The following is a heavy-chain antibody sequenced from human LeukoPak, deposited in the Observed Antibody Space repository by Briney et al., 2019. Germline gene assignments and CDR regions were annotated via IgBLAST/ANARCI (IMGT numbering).Heavy chain of an antibody. CDR2: FYHGGST. CDR3: ARRLGRKFGERFYYYHYMDV. J-gene: IGHJ6*03. V-gene: IGHV4-38-2*02. CDR1: GYSISTGYY. Sequence: PSETLSLTCTVSGYSISTGYYWDWIRQPPGKGLEWIGTFYHGGSTNYNPSLKSRVTMSIDTSKNQFSLKLSSVTAADTAVYYCARRLGRKFGERFYYYHYMDVWGKGTTVTISS. D-gene: IGHD3-10*01.